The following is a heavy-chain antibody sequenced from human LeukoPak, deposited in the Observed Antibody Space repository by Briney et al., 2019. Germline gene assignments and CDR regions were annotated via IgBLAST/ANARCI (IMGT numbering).Heavy chain of an antibody. V-gene: IGHV4-59*01. J-gene: IGHJ5*02. CDR3: ARDGYCSGGICYSWFDP. Sequence: SETLSLTCTVSGGSISSYYWSWIRQPPGKGLEWIGYIYYSGSTNYNPSLKSRVTISVDTSKNQFSLKLSSVTAADTAVYYCARDGYCSGGICYSWFDPWGQGTLVTVSS. D-gene: IGHD2-15*01. CDR1: GGSISSYY. CDR2: IYYSGST.